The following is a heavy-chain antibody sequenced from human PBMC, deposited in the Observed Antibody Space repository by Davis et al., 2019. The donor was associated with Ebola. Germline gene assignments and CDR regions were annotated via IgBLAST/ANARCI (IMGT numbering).Heavy chain of an antibody. CDR2: ISSSSSYI. J-gene: IGHJ4*02. CDR3: AIKPDYGGNSGY. D-gene: IGHD4-23*01. CDR1: GFTFSSYS. Sequence: PGGSLRLSCAASGFTFSSYSMNWVRQAPGKGLEWVSSISSSSSYIYYADSVKGRFTISRDNAKNSLYLQMNSLRAEDTAVYYCAIKPDYGGNSGYWGQGTLVTVSS. V-gene: IGHV3-21*01.